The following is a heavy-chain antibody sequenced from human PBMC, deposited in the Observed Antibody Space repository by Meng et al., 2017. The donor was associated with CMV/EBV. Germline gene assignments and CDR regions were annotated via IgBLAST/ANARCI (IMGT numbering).Heavy chain of an antibody. D-gene: IGHD6-19*01. CDR1: GGSISSYY. V-gene: IGHV4-59*01. Sequence: SETLSLTCTVSGGSISSYYWSWIRQPPGKGLEWIGYIYYSGSTNYNPSLKSRVTISVDTSKNQFSLKLSSVTAADTAVYYCARAAGSSSGWYWGWGQGTLVTVSS. CDR3: ARAAGSSSGWYWG. CDR2: IYYSGST. J-gene: IGHJ4*02.